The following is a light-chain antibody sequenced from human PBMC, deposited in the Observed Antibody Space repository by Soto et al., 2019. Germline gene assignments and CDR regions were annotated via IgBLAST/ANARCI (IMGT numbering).Light chain of an antibody. CDR2: GAS. J-gene: IGKJ4*01. V-gene: IGKV3-15*01. CDR1: QSVSSN. CDR3: QQYNNWPALT. Sequence: EIVMTQSPATLSVSPGERATLSCRASQSVSSNLAWYQQKSGQAPRLLIYGASTRATGIPARFSGSGSETEFTLTISSLQSEDFAVYYCQQYNNWPALTFGGGTKVEIK.